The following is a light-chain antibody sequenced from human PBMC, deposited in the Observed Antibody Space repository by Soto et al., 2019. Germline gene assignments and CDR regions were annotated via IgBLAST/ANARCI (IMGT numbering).Light chain of an antibody. CDR2: GAS. CDR3: QQYASSPLT. CDR1: QSVRSNY. J-gene: IGKJ4*01. Sequence: EIVLTQSPGTLSLSSGERATLSCRASQSVRSNYLAWYQQKPGQAPRRLIYGASSRATGIPDRFSGSGSGTDFTLTISRLEPEDFAVYYCQQYASSPLTFGGGTKVEIK. V-gene: IGKV3-20*01.